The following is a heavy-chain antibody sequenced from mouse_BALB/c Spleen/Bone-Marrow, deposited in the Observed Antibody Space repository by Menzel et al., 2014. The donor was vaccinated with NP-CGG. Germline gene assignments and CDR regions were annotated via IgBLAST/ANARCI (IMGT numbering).Heavy chain of an antibody. V-gene: IGHV3-2*02. CDR3: ARSGNLFDF. Sequence: EVMLVESGPGLVKPSQPLSLTCTVTGYSIXSAYAWNWIRQFPGNNLEWMGYISSSGLTSYNPSLKGRISIVRDTSKNQFFLQLNSVTTEDTATYYCARSGNLFDFWGQGTTLTVSS. J-gene: IGHJ2*01. CDR1: GYSIXSAYA. CDR2: ISSSGLT. D-gene: IGHD1-3*01.